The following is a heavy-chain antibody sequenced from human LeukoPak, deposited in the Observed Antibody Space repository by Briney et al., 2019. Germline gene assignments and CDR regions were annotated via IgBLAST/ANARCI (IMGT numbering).Heavy chain of an antibody. D-gene: IGHD3-10*01. CDR3: AKAPFSGSFGYFQH. Sequence: PGGSLRLSCTASGFTFSSYAMNWVRQAPGKGLEWVSGIGAGGTFTYYADSVKGRFTISRDNSRNTLYLQMNSLRADDTAVYYCAKAPFSGSFGYFQHWGRGTLVTVSS. V-gene: IGHV3-23*01. CDR2: IGAGGTFT. CDR1: GFTFSSYA. J-gene: IGHJ1*01.